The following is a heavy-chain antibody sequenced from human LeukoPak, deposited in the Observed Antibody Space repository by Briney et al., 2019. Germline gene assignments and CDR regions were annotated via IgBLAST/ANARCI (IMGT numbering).Heavy chain of an antibody. CDR2: ISGDGGST. J-gene: IGHJ4*02. Sequence: GGSLRLSCAASGFTFDDYAMPWVRHAPGKGLEWVSLISGDGGSTYYADSVKGRFTISRDNSKNSLYLQMNSLRTEDTALYYCAKDISGDDRPADYWGQGTLVTVSS. CDR1: GFTFDDYA. D-gene: IGHD3-10*01. V-gene: IGHV3-43*02. CDR3: AKDISGDDRPADY.